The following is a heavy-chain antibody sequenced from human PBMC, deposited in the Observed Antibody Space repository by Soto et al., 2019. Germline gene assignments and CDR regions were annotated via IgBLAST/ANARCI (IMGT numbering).Heavy chain of an antibody. V-gene: IGHV3-66*01. CDR3: ARDGYGDDASPLKIAGFDP. D-gene: IGHD4-17*01. J-gene: IGHJ5*02. CDR1: GFTVSSNY. CDR2: IYSGGST. Sequence: EVQLVESGGGLVQPGGSLRLSCAASGFTVSSNYMSWVRQAPGKGLEWVSVIYSGGSTYYADSVKGRFTISRDNSKNTLYLQMNSLRAEDTAVYYCARDGYGDDASPLKIAGFDPWGQGTLVTVSS.